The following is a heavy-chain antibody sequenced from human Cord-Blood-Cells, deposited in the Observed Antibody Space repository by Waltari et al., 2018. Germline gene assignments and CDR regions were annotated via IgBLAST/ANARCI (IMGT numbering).Heavy chain of an antibody. CDR1: GGSTRSSSYY. Sequence: QLQLQESGPGLVKPSETLSLTCPLSGGSTRSSSYYWGWIRQPPGKGLEWIGSIYYSGSTYYNPSLKSRVTISVDTSKNQFSLKLSSVTAADTAVYYCARVARAFDIWGQGTMVTVSS. V-gene: IGHV4-39*01. D-gene: IGHD5-12*01. CDR3: ARVARAFDI. J-gene: IGHJ3*02. CDR2: IYYSGST.